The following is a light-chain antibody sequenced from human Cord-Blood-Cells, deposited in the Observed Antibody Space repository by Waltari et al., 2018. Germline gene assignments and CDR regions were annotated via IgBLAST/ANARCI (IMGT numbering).Light chain of an antibody. J-gene: IGLJ1*01. CDR3: CSYAGSSTFYV. Sequence: QSALTQPASVSGSPGQSITISCTGTSSDVGSYNLVSWYPQHPGKAPKRMIHEGSKRPSGVSNRFSGYQSGNTASLTISGLQAEDEADYYGCSYAGSSTFYVFGTRTKVTVL. CDR1: SSDVGSYNL. V-gene: IGLV2-23*01. CDR2: EGS.